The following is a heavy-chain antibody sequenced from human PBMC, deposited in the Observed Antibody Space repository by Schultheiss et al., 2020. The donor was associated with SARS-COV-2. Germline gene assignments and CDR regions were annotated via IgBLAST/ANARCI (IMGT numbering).Heavy chain of an antibody. CDR2: ISAYNGNT. Sequence: ASVKVSCKASGYTFTSYGISWVRQAPGQGLEWMGWISAYNGNTNYAQKLQGRVTMTTDTSTSTAYMELRSLRSDDTAVYYCARAGLLDYYDTSGYWYYWGQGTLVTVSS. D-gene: IGHD3-22*01. CDR1: GYTFTSYG. CDR3: ARAGLLDYYDTSGYWYY. V-gene: IGHV1-18*04. J-gene: IGHJ4*02.